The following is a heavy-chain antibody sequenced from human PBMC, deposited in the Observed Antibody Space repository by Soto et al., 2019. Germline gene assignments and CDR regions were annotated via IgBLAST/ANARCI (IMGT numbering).Heavy chain of an antibody. Sequence: ASVKVSCKASGYTFTSYGIHWVRQAPGQRLEWMGWINAANGDTKYSPKFQGRVTITRDASASTAYMELSSLRSEDTAVYYCVRRHVSATGIDWFDPWGQGTLVTVSS. J-gene: IGHJ5*02. CDR2: INAANGDT. V-gene: IGHV1-3*01. D-gene: IGHD6-13*01. CDR1: GYTFTSYG. CDR3: VRRHVSATGIDWFDP.